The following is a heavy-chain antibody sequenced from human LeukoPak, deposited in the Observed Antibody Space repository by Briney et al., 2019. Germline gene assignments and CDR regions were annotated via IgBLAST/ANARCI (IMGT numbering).Heavy chain of an antibody. CDR1: GFTFSTYG. Sequence: TGGTLRLSCAASGFTFSTYGMTWVRQAPGGGLEWVSAISGSAARTFYADSVKGRFTISRDNSKNTLSLQMNSLRAEDTAVYYCAKRGPGSPESGKYYFDYWGQGTLVTVSS. CDR3: AKRGPGSPESGKYYFDY. J-gene: IGHJ4*02. D-gene: IGHD3-10*01. CDR2: ISGSAART. V-gene: IGHV3-23*01.